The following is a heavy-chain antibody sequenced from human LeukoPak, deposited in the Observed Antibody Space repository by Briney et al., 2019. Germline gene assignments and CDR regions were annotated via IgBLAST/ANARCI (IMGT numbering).Heavy chain of an antibody. V-gene: IGHV1-69*05. J-gene: IGHJ5*02. CDR1: GGTFSSYA. D-gene: IGHD3-22*01. CDR2: IIPIFGTA. CDR3: ARGGGWYYDSSGFISDWFDP. Sequence: SVKVSCKASGGTFSSYAISWVRQAPGQGLEWMGGIIPIFGTANYAQKFQGRVTITTDESTSTAYMELSSLRSEDTAVYYCARGGGWYYDSSGFISDWFDPWGQGTLVTVSS.